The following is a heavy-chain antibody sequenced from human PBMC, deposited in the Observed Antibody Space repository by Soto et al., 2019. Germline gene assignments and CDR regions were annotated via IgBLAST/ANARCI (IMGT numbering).Heavy chain of an antibody. J-gene: IGHJ4*02. D-gene: IGHD3-3*01. CDR2: IKQDGSEK. V-gene: IGHV3-7*01. Sequence: PGGSLRLSCAASGFTFSSYWMSWVRQAPGKGLEWVANIKQDGSEKYYVDSVKGRFTISRDNAKNSLYLQMNSLRAEDTAVYYCARDQRRYNYDFWSGSHLSFDYWGQGTLVTVSS. CDR1: GFTFSSYW. CDR3: ARDQRRYNYDFWSGSHLSFDY.